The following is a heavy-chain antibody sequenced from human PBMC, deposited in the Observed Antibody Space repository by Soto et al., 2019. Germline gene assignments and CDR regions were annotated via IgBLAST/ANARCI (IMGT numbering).Heavy chain of an antibody. Sequence: PSETLSLTCAVSGGSISSSNWWSWVRQPPGKGLEWIGEIYHSGSTNYNPSLKSRVTISVDKSKNQFSLKLSSVAAADTAVYYCARDRLDYYDSSGYYPGDYYYGMDVWGQGTTVT. J-gene: IGHJ6*02. D-gene: IGHD3-22*01. CDR1: GGSISSSNW. V-gene: IGHV4-4*02. CDR2: IYHSGST. CDR3: ARDRLDYYDSSGYYPGDYYYGMDV.